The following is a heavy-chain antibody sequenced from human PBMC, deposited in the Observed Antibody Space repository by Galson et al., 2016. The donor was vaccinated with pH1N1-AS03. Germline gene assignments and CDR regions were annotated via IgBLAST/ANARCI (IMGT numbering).Heavy chain of an antibody. CDR1: GFTFPGYG. Sequence: SLRLSCAASGFTFPGYGMHWVRQAPGKGLEWVGRIKSKTHGGTTVYAAPVKGRFTISRDDSKNMVYLQMNSLKTEDTAVYYCSTGLLWFDFFEFWGPGTLVTVSS. V-gene: IGHV3-15*01. CDR2: IKSKTHGGTT. J-gene: IGHJ4*02. CDR3: STGLLWFDFFEF. D-gene: IGHD2-21*02.